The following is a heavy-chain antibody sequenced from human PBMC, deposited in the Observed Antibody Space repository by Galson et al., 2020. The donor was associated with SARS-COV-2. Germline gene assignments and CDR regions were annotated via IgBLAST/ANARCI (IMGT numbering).Heavy chain of an antibody. CDR2: IYSGGST. V-gene: IGHV3-23*03. Sequence: GGSLRLSCAASGFTFSSYAMSWVRQAPGKGLEWVSVIYSGGSTYYADSVKGRFTISRDNSKNTLYLQMNSLRAEDTAVYYCAKEASSYSGSYYYYYYYMDVWGKGTTVTISS. D-gene: IGHD1-26*01. CDR1: GFTFSSYA. CDR3: AKEASSYSGSYYYYYYYMDV. J-gene: IGHJ6*03.